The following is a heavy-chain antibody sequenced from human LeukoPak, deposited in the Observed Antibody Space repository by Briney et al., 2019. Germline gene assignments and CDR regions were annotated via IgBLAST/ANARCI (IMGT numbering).Heavy chain of an antibody. CDR2: IYYSGST. Sequence: LETLSLTCIVSGGSISTYYWSWIRQPPGKGLEWIGYIYYSGSTNYNPSLKSRVTISVDTSKNQFSLKLSSVTAADTAVYYCAKHSSSWYGWFDPWGQGTLVTVSS. CDR3: AKHSSSWYGWFDP. D-gene: IGHD6-13*01. J-gene: IGHJ5*02. CDR1: GGSISTYY. V-gene: IGHV4-59*01.